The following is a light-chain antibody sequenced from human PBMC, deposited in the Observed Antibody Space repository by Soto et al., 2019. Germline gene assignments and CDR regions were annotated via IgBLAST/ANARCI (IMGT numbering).Light chain of an antibody. J-gene: IGLJ2*01. V-gene: IGLV2-14*01. CDR2: EVD. CDR3: SSCTSGNTVV. Sequence: QSALTQPASVSGSPGQSITISCTGTISDVGGYNYVSWYQQHPGKAPKLMIYEVDSWPSGVSNRFSGSKSGNTASLTISGLQAEDEADYYCSSCTSGNTVVFGGGTKVTVL. CDR1: ISDVGGYNY.